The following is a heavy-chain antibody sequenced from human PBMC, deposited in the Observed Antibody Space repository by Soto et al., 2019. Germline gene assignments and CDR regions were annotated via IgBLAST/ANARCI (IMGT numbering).Heavy chain of an antibody. D-gene: IGHD3-10*01. CDR2: ISSSGSTI. J-gene: IGHJ6*03. V-gene: IGHV3-11*01. Sequence: PGGSLRLSCAASGFTFSDYYMSWIRQAPGKGLEWVSYISSSGSTIYYADSVKGRFTISRDNAKNSLYLQMNSLRAEDTAVYYCARAAPGSITMVRGVAVAPSCYMDVWGKGTTVTVSS. CDR1: GFTFSDYY. CDR3: ARAAPGSITMVRGVAVAPSCYMDV.